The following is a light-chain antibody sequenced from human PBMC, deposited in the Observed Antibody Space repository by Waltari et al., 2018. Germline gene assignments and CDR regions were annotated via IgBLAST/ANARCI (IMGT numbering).Light chain of an antibody. V-gene: IGLV2-8*01. Sequence: QSALTQPPSASGSPGQSVTISCTGTASDVGGYRYVSWFQQHPGKAPKLIIFDVSKPPCGVPVPLSGSKSGNTASLTVSGIQAEDEADYYCSSYAGSNNYVFGTGTKVTVL. J-gene: IGLJ1*01. CDR3: SSYAGSNNYV. CDR2: DVS. CDR1: ASDVGGYRY.